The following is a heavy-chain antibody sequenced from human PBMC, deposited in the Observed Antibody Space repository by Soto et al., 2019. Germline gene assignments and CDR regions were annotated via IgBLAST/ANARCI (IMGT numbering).Heavy chain of an antibody. J-gene: IGHJ5*02. CDR2: IYYSGST. CDR1: GGSISSSSYY. CDR3: ARHLNWFDP. V-gene: IGHV4-39*01. Sequence: SSETLSLTCTVSGGSISSSSYYWGWIRQPPGKGLEWIGSIYYSGSTYYNPSLKSRVTISVDTSKNQFSLKLSSVTAADTAVYYCARHLNWFDPWGQGTLVTVSS.